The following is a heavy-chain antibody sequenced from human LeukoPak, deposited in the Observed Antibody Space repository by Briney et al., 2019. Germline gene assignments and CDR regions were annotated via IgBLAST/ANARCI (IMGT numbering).Heavy chain of an antibody. D-gene: IGHD6-13*01. J-gene: IGHJ4*02. CDR2: ISYDGSYN. V-gene: IGHV3-30*18. CDR3: AKDRYSGLNTIDY. Sequence: GGSLRLSCAASEFTFSTYGMHWVRQAPGKGLEWVAVISYDGSYNFYADSVKGRFTISRDNSKSTLYLQMNSLRAEDTAVYYCAKDRYSGLNTIDYWGQGTLVTVSS. CDR1: EFTFSTYG.